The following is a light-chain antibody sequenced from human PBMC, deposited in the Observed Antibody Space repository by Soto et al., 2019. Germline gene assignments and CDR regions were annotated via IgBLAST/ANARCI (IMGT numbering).Light chain of an antibody. Sequence: QSLLTQPASVSGSPGQSVTISCTGSSSDVGTYDLVSWYQQHPGKAPKILIYEGTKRPSGVSNRFSGSKSGNTASLTISGLQAEDEADYFCCSYAGFSTLVFGGGTKLTVL. CDR3: CSYAGFSTLV. CDR1: SSDVGTYDL. V-gene: IGLV2-23*01. CDR2: EGT. J-gene: IGLJ3*02.